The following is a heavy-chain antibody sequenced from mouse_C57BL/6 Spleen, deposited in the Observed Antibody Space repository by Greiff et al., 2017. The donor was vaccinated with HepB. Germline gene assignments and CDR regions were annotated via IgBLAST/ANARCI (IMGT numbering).Heavy chain of an antibody. CDR2: ISDGGSYT. V-gene: IGHV5-4*03. CDR3: ARSRLRQAYYFDY. J-gene: IGHJ2*01. CDR1: GFTFSSYA. D-gene: IGHD2-4*01. Sequence: EVMLVESGGGLVKPGGSLKLSCAASGFTFSSYAMSWVRQTPEKRLEWVATISDGGSYTYYPDNVKGRFTISRDNAKNNLYLQMSHLKSEDTAMYYCARSRLRQAYYFDYWGQGTTLTVSS.